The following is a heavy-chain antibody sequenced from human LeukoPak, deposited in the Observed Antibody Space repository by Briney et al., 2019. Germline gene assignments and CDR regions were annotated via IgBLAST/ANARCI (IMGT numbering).Heavy chain of an antibody. CDR3: ARDVKKRQWLAYWYFDL. CDR1: GGSISSSNW. J-gene: IGHJ2*01. Sequence: SGTLSLTCAVSGGSISSSNWWSWVRQPPGKGLEWIGEIYHSGSTNYNPSLKSRVTISVDKSKNQFSLKLSSVTAADTAVYYCARDVKKRQWLAYWYFDLWGRGTLVTVSS. CDR2: IYHSGST. D-gene: IGHD6-19*01. V-gene: IGHV4-4*02.